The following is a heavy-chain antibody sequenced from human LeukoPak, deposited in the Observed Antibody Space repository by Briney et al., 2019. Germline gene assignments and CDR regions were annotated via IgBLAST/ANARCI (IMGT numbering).Heavy chain of an antibody. CDR1: GFTFNSYS. V-gene: IGHV3-21*01. CDR3: ARSGVALFDY. Sequence: PGGSLRLPCAASGFTFNSYSMNWVRQAPGKGLEWVSSITSSSSYIYYADSVKGRFTVSRDNAKNSLYLQMNSLRAEDTGVYYCARSGVALFDYWGQGTLVTVSS. CDR2: ITSSSSYI. D-gene: IGHD3-3*01. J-gene: IGHJ4*02.